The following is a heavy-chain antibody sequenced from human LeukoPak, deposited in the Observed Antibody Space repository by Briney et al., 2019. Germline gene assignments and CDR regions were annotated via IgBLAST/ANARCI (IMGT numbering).Heavy chain of an antibody. CDR3: ARHSPAHYFDY. CDR2: IYYSGST. D-gene: IGHD2-21*01. CDR1: GGSISSYY. Sequence: SETLSLTCTVSGGSISSYYWSWIRQPPGKGLEWIGYIYYSGSTNYNPSLKSRDTISVDTSKNQFSLKLSSVTAADTAVYYCARHSPAHYFDYWGQGTLVTVSS. J-gene: IGHJ4*02. V-gene: IGHV4-59*01.